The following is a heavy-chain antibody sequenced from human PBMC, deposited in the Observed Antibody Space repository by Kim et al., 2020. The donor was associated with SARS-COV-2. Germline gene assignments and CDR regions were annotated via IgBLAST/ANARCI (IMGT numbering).Heavy chain of an antibody. J-gene: IGHJ6*02. V-gene: IGHV3-21*01. CDR1: GFTFSSYS. D-gene: IGHD3-22*01. CDR3: ARDRYYYDSSGYPFYYYYGMDV. Sequence: GGSLRLSCAASGFTFSSYSMNWVRQAPGKGLEWVSSISSSSSYIYYADSVKGRFTISRDNAKNSLYLQMNSLRAEDTAVYYCARDRYYYDSSGYPFYYYYGMDVWGQGTTVTVSS. CDR2: ISSSSSYI.